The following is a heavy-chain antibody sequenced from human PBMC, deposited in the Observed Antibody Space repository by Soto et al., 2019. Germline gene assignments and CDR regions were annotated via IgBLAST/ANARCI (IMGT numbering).Heavy chain of an antibody. J-gene: IGHJ6*02. CDR1: GFTFSSYA. CDR3: ARGLEDYYCGMDV. V-gene: IGHV3-30-3*01. Sequence: PVGSLRLSCAASGFTFSSYAMHWVRQAPGKGLEWVAVISYDGSNKYYADSVKGRFTISRDNSKNTLYLQMNSLRAEDTAVYYCARGLEDYYCGMDVWGQGTTVTVSS. CDR2: ISYDGSNK.